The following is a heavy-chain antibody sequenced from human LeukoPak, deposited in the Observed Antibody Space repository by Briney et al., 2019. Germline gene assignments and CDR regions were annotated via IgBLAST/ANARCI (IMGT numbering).Heavy chain of an antibody. Sequence: GGSLRLSCAASGFTFSSYSMNWVRQAPGKGLEWVSYISSSSSTIYYADSVEGRFTISRDNAKNSLYLQMNSLRAEDTAVYYCAREEDSNNLLYYYYGMDVWGQGTTVTVSS. V-gene: IGHV3-48*01. CDR2: ISSSSSTI. D-gene: IGHD4-11*01. J-gene: IGHJ6*02. CDR3: AREEDSNNLLYYYYGMDV. CDR1: GFTFSSYS.